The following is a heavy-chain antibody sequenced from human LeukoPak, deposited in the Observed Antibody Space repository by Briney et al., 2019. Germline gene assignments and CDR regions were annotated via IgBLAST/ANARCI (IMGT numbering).Heavy chain of an antibody. CDR2: IIPILGIA. Sequence: XVXQAPGQXLEWMGRIIPILGIANYAQKFQGRVTITADKSTSTSYMELSSLRSEDTAVYYCANVLRFLEWGGDAFDIWGQGTMVTVSS. V-gene: IGHV1-69*02. J-gene: IGHJ3*02. D-gene: IGHD3-3*01. CDR3: ANVLRFLEWGGDAFDI.